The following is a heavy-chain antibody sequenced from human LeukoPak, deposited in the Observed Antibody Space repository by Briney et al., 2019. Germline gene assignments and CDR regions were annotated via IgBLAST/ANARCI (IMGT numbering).Heavy chain of an antibody. CDR1: GYTLTELS. V-gene: IGHV1-24*01. CDR3: ATVIRRAKMYYYGSGSYSWFDP. D-gene: IGHD3-10*01. CDR2: FDPEDGDT. Sequence: PGASVKVSCKVSGYTLTELSMHWVRQAPGKGLEWMGGFDPEDGDTIYAQKFQGRVTMTEDTSTDTAYMELSSLRSEDTAVYYCATVIRRAKMYYYGSGSYSWFDPWGQGTLVTVSS. J-gene: IGHJ5*02.